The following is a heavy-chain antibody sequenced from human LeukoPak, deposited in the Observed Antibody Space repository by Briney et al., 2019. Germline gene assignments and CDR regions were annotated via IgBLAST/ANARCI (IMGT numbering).Heavy chain of an antibody. Sequence: PSETLSLTCVVSGGSLSTHHWSWIRQSPGRGLEWIGYISDSGSTNYNPSLKSRVTISVDTSKNQFSLMLSSVTAADTAVYYCARVPAAMGAIDYWGQGTLVIVSS. V-gene: IGHV4-59*11. CDR3: ARVPAAMGAIDY. CDR1: GGSLSTHH. CDR2: ISDSGST. J-gene: IGHJ4*02. D-gene: IGHD2-2*01.